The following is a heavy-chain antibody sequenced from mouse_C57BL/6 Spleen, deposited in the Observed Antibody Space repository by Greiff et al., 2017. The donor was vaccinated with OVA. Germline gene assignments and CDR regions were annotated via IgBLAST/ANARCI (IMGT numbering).Heavy chain of an antibody. CDR1: GYAFSSYW. V-gene: IGHV1-80*01. CDR3: AREGPYVPFAY. J-gene: IGHJ3*01. D-gene: IGHD6-5*01. CDR2: IYPGDGDT. Sequence: QVQLKQSGAELVKPGASVKISCKASGYAFSSYWMNWVKQRPGKGLEWIGQIYPGDGDTNYNGKFKGKATLTADKSSSTAYMQLSSLTSEDSAVYFCAREGPYVPFAYWGQGTLVTVSA.